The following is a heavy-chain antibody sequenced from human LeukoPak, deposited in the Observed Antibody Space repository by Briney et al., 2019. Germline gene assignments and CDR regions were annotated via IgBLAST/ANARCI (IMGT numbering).Heavy chain of an antibody. Sequence: GGPLRLSCAASGFTFSSYSMNWVRQAPGKGLEWVSSISSSSSYIYYADSVKGRFTISRDNAKNSLYLQMNSLRAEDTAVYYCARDIAAAGDFDYWGQGTLVTVSS. V-gene: IGHV3-21*01. D-gene: IGHD6-13*01. CDR1: GFTFSSYS. CDR3: ARDIAAAGDFDY. CDR2: ISSSSSYI. J-gene: IGHJ4*02.